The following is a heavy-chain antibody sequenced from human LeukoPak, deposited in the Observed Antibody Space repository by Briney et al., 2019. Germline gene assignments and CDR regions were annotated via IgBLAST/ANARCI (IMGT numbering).Heavy chain of an antibody. CDR1: GFTFSSYG. CDR3: AKDGGPGNYDSSGYYQPPFDY. CDR2: ISYDGSNK. Sequence: GGSLRLSCAASGFTFSSYGMHWVRQAPGKGLEWVAVISYDGSNKYYADSVKGRFTISRDNSKNTLYQQMNSLRAEDTAVYYCAKDGGPGNYDSSGYYQPPFDYWGQGTLVTVSS. V-gene: IGHV3-30*18. D-gene: IGHD3-22*01. J-gene: IGHJ4*02.